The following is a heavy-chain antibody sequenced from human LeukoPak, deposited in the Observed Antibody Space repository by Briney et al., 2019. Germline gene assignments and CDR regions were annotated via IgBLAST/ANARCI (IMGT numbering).Heavy chain of an antibody. CDR3: AKMRGYSYGSSYYFVY. V-gene: IGHV3-23*01. CDR2: LSGSGGST. D-gene: IGHD5-18*01. J-gene: IGHJ4*02. Sequence: GGSLRLSCAASGFTFSSYAMSWVRQAPGKGLEWVSDLSGSGGSTYYADSVKGRFTISRDNSKNTLYLQMNSLRAEDTAVYYCAKMRGYSYGSSYYFVYWGQGTLVTVSP. CDR1: GFTFSSYA.